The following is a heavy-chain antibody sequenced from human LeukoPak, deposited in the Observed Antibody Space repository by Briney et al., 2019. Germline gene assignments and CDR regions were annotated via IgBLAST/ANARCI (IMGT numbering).Heavy chain of an antibody. V-gene: IGHV3-23*01. CDR2: IGGDGANS. CDR3: AKRTVSGNYYFDY. Sequence: TGGSLRLSCAASGFTFTSYGMGWVRQAPGKGLEWVSSIGGDGANSYYADSVKGRFTISRDNSKNTLYLQMNSLRAEDTAVYYCAKRTVSGNYYFDYWGQGTLVTVSS. J-gene: IGHJ4*02. D-gene: IGHD3-10*01. CDR1: GFTFTSYG.